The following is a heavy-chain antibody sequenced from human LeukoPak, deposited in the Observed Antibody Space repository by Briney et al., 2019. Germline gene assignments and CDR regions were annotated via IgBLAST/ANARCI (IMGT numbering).Heavy chain of an antibody. CDR2: MSGSGDTT. CDR1: GFIFSSYV. Sequence: PGGSLRLSCAASGFIFSSYVMGWVRQAPGKGLEWVSVMSGSGDTTYYADSVKGRFTISRDNSKNTLDLQMSSLRAEDTAVYYCAKGSASSRPYYFDYWGQGALVTVSS. J-gene: IGHJ4*02. V-gene: IGHV3-23*01. CDR3: AKGSASSRPYYFDY. D-gene: IGHD2-15*01.